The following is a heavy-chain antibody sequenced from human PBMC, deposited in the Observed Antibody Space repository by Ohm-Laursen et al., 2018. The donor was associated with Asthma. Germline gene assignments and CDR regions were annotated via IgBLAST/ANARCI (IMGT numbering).Heavy chain of an antibody. D-gene: IGHD4-23*01. CDR2: ISYDGSNK. Sequence: SLRLSCSASGFTFSSYGMHWVRQAPGKGLEWVAVISYDGSNKYYADSVKGRFTISRDNSKNTLYLQMNSLRAEDTAVYYCAKASTRWAFDIWGQGTMVTVSS. V-gene: IGHV3-30*18. CDR1: GFTFSSYG. CDR3: AKASTRWAFDI. J-gene: IGHJ3*02.